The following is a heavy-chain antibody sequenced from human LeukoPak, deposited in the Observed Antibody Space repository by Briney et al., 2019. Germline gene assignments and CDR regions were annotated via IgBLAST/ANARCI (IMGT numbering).Heavy chain of an antibody. CDR3: TRENLWFGEFDY. Sequence: GGSLRLSCTTSGFTSDDYAMSWVRQAPGKGLEWVGFIRSKAYGGTTEYAASVKGRFTISRDDSKSIAYLQMNSLKTEDTAVYYCTRENLWFGEFDYWGQGTLVTVSS. J-gene: IGHJ4*02. V-gene: IGHV3-49*04. CDR1: GFTSDDYA. D-gene: IGHD3-10*01. CDR2: IRSKAYGGTT.